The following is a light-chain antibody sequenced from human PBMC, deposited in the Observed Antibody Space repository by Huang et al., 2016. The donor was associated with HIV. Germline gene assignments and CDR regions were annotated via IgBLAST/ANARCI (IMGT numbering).Light chain of an antibody. CDR1: QSVSSY. CDR2: DAS. Sequence: EIVLTQSPATLSLSPGERATLSCRAIQSVSSYLACYQQKPGQAPRLLIYDASNRATGIPARFSGSGSGTDFTLTISSLEPEDFAVYYCQQRSNWAWTFGQGTKVEIK. CDR3: QQRSNWAWT. J-gene: IGKJ1*01. V-gene: IGKV3-11*01.